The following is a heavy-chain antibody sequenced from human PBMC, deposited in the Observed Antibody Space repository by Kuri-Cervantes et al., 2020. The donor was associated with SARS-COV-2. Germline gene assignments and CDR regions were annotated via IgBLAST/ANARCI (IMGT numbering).Heavy chain of an antibody. CDR2: IYPGDSDT. V-gene: IGHV5-51*01. CDR1: GYSFTSYW. D-gene: IGHD4-17*01. Sequence: GGSLRLSCKGSGYSFTSYWIGWVRQMPGKGLEWMGIIYPGDSDTRYSPSFQGQVTISADKSISTAYLQWSSLKASDTAMYYCARQSRGATATVTTDDYYYGMDVWGQGTTVTVSS. J-gene: IGHJ6*02. CDR3: ARQSRGATATVTTDDYYYGMDV.